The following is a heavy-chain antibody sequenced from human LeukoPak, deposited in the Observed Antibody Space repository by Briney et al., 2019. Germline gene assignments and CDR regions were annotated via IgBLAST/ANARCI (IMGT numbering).Heavy chain of an antibody. CDR1: GFTFSSYA. CDR3: ARDIVAGSPDYFDY. V-gene: IGHV3-64*04. Sequence: GGSLRLSCSASGFTFSSYAMHWVRQAPGKGLEYVSAISSNGGSTYYADSVKGRFTISRDDSTNTLFLQMNSLTAEDTAVYYCARDIVAGSPDYFDYWGQGTLVTVSS. CDR2: ISSNGGST. J-gene: IGHJ4*02. D-gene: IGHD6-19*01.